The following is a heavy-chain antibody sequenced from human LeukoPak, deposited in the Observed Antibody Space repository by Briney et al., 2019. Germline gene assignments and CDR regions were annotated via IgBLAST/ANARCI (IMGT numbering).Heavy chain of an antibody. CDR2: ISDSGGST. Sequence: GRSLRLSCAASGFTFSSYAMHWVRQAPGKGLEWVSAISDSGGSTYYADSVKGRFTISRDNSKNTLYLQMNSLRAEDTAVYYCAKDQAGNTMVRGVIIKAYYYYYGMDVWGQGTTVTVSS. CDR1: GFTFSSYA. D-gene: IGHD3-10*01. V-gene: IGHV3-23*01. J-gene: IGHJ6*02. CDR3: AKDQAGNTMVRGVIIKAYYYYYGMDV.